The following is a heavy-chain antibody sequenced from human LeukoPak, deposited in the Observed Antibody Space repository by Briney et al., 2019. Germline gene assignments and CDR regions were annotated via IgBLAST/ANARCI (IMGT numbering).Heavy chain of an antibody. Sequence: GGSLRLSCAASGFTFSSYAMHWVRQAPGKGLEWVAVISYDGSNKYYADSVKGRFTISRDNSKNTLYLQMNSLRAEDTAVYYCARERYSSSYPDAFDIWGQGTMVTVSS. CDR3: ARERYSSSYPDAFDI. D-gene: IGHD6-13*01. V-gene: IGHV3-30*04. J-gene: IGHJ3*02. CDR1: GFTFSSYA. CDR2: ISYDGSNK.